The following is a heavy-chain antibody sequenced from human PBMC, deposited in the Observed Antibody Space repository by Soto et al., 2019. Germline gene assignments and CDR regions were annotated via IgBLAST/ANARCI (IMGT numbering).Heavy chain of an antibody. D-gene: IGHD3-3*01. CDR1: GGSIDTYY. CDR3: ARTAGTFDNFWSGYGYDI. V-gene: IGHV4-59*13. J-gene: IGHJ3*02. Sequence: PSETLSLTCSVSGGSIDTYYWTWFRQAPGRGPECIGNIYYSGTTNINPALESRVGLSIDRAKRQFSLTLSSVTAADTAVYYCARTAGTFDNFWSGYGYDIWGPGTKVTVSS. CDR2: IYYSGTT.